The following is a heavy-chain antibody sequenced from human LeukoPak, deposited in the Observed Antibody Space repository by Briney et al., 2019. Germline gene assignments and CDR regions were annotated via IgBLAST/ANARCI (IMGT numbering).Heavy chain of an antibody. D-gene: IGHD6-19*01. CDR2: IYSSGST. Sequence: PSETLSLTCTVSGGSISSSSYFWVWIRQPPGKGLEWIGSIYSSGSTNYNPSLKSRVTISVDTSKNQFSLRLSSVTAADTAVYFCARAGYSSGWPTNWGQGTLVTVSS. J-gene: IGHJ4*02. V-gene: IGHV4-39*07. CDR1: GGSISSSSYF. CDR3: ARAGYSSGWPTN.